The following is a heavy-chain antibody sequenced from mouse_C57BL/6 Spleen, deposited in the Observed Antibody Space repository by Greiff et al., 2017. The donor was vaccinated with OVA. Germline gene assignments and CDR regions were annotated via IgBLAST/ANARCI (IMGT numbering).Heavy chain of an antibody. D-gene: IGHD1-1*01. CDR2: ISSGSSTI. CDR1: GFTFSDYG. J-gene: IGHJ4*01. V-gene: IGHV5-17*01. Sequence: EVKLVESGGGLVKPGGSLKLSCAASGFTFSDYGMHWVRQAPEKGLEWVAYISSGSSTIYYADTVKGRFPIARDNAKKTLFLQMTSLRSEDTAMYYCARPFTTVVAWDYYAMDYWGQGTSVTVSS. CDR3: ARPFTTVVAWDYYAMDY.